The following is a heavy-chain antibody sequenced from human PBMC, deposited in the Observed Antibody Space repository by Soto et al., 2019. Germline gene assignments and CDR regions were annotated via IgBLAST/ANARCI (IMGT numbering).Heavy chain of an antibody. Sequence: EVQLVESGGGLVQPGGSLRLSCAASGLTFSSYWMHWVRQAPGKGLVWVSRINSDGSSTNYADSVKGRFTISRDNAKNTRYLQMNRLRAEDTAVYYCALSDTVTTDYWGQGTLVTVSS. D-gene: IGHD4-17*01. CDR2: INSDGSST. V-gene: IGHV3-74*01. CDR3: ALSDTVTTDY. CDR1: GLTFSSYW. J-gene: IGHJ4*02.